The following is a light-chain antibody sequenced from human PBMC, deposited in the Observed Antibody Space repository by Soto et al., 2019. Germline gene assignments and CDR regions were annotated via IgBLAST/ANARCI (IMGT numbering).Light chain of an antibody. V-gene: IGKV3-20*01. Sequence: EIVLTQSPGTLSLSAGERATLSCRASQSVSSSYLAWYQQKPGQAPRLLIYGASSRATGIPDRFSGSGSGTDFTLTISRLEPEDFAVYYCQQYSSSPPTFGQGTKVEIK. J-gene: IGKJ1*01. CDR1: QSVSSSY. CDR3: QQYSSSPPT. CDR2: GAS.